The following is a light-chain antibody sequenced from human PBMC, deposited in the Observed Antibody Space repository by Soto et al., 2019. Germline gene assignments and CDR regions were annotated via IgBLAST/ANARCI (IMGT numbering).Light chain of an antibody. Sequence: DIVMTQSPDSLAVSLGERATINCKSSQSVLYSSNNKNYLAWYQQKPGQPPKLLIYWASTRESGVPDRFSGSGSGTDFTLNFSSLQADDVAVYYCQQCYCAPLTFGRGTKVEVK. J-gene: IGKJ1*01. CDR1: QSVLYSSNNKNY. CDR3: QQCYCAPLT. CDR2: WAS. V-gene: IGKV4-1*01.